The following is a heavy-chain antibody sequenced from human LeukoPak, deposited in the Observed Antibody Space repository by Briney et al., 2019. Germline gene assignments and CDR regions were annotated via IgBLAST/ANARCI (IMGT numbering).Heavy chain of an antibody. CDR1: GYTFTSYD. D-gene: IGHD6-13*01. V-gene: IGHV1-18*01. CDR2: INAHNGDT. Sequence: ASVKVSCKASGYTFTSYDINWVRQAPGQGLEWMGWINAHNGDTKYAQRLQGRVTMTTDTSTSTAYMELRSLRSDDTAVYYCARDYQQQLVFDPWGQGTLVTVSS. J-gene: IGHJ5*02. CDR3: ARDYQQQLVFDP.